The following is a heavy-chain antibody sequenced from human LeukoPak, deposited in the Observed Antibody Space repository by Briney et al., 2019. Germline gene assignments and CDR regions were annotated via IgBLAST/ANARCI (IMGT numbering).Heavy chain of an antibody. Sequence: SSETLSLTCAVYGGSFSGYYWSWIRQPPAKGLEWIGEINHSGSTNYNPSLKSRVTIPVDTPKNQFSLKLSSVSAADTAVYYCARGYDLFDYWGQGTLVTVSS. V-gene: IGHV4-34*01. J-gene: IGHJ4*02. D-gene: IGHD3-22*01. CDR3: ARGYDLFDY. CDR1: GGSFSGYY. CDR2: INHSGST.